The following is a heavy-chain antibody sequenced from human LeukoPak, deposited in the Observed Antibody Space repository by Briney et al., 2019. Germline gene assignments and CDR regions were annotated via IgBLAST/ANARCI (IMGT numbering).Heavy chain of an antibody. V-gene: IGHV3-23*01. Sequence: GGSLRLSCAASGFTFSSYAMSWVRQAPGKGLEWVSAISGSGGSTYYAGSVKGRFTISRDNSKNTLYLQMNSLRAEDTAVYYCAKTPPSSYSSSWYYFDYWGQGTLVTVSS. CDR3: AKTPPSSYSSSWYYFDY. D-gene: IGHD6-13*01. J-gene: IGHJ4*02. CDR2: ISGSGGST. CDR1: GFTFSSYA.